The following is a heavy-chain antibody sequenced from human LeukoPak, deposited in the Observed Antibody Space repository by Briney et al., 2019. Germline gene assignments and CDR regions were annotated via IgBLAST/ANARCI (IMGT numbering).Heavy chain of an antibody. D-gene: IGHD6-6*01. CDR1: GGSISSGSYY. CDR3: ARDGKYSSSSSWFDT. Sequence: SQTLSLTCTVSGGSISSGSYYWGWIRQPAGKGLEWIGRIYTSGSTNYNPSLKSRVTISVDTSKNQFSLTLSSVTAADTAVYYCARDGKYSSSSSWFDTWGQGTLVTVSS. CDR2: IYTSGST. J-gene: IGHJ5*02. V-gene: IGHV4-61*02.